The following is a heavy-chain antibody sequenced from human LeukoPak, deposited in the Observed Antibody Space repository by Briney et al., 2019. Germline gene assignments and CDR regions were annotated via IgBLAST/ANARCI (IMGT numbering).Heavy chain of an antibody. CDR3: ARNGKRWLEKYYYYYMDV. V-gene: IGHV3-11*04. CDR1: GFTFSDYY. CDR2: ISSSGSTI. D-gene: IGHD6-19*01. J-gene: IGHJ6*03. Sequence: PGGSLRLSCAASGFTFSDYYMSWIRQAPGKGLEWVSYISSSGSTIYYADSVKGRFTISRDNAKNSLYLQMNSLRAEDTAVYYCARNGKRWLEKYYYYYMDVWGKGTTVTISS.